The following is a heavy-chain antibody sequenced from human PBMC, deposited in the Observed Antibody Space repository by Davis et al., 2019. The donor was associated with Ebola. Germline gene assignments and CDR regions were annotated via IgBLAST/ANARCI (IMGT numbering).Heavy chain of an antibody. CDR2: IIPILGIA. V-gene: IGHV1-69*04. Sequence: AASVKVSCKASGGTFSSYAISWVRQAPGQGLEWMGRIIPILGIANYAQKFQGRVTITADKSTSTAYMELSSLRSEDTAVYYCARGGYCTGGVCYYFDYWGQGTLVTVSS. CDR3: ARGGYCTGGVCYYFDY. J-gene: IGHJ4*02. CDR1: GGTFSSYA. D-gene: IGHD2-8*02.